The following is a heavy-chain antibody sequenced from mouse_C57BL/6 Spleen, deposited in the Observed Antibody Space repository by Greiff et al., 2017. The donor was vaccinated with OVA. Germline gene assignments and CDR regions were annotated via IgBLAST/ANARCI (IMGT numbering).Heavy chain of an antibody. J-gene: IGHJ1*03. CDR3: ASRTGTGYFDV. D-gene: IGHD4-1*01. Sequence: EASGVDFSRYWMSWVRRAPGKGLEWIGEINPDSSTINYAPSLKDKFIISRDNAKNTLYLQMSKVRSEDTALYYCASRTGTGYFDVWGTGTTVTVSS. CDR2: INPDSSTI. V-gene: IGHV4-1*01. CDR1: GVDFSRYW.